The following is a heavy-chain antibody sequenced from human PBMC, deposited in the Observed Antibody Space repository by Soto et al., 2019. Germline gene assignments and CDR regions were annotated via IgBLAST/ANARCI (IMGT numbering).Heavy chain of an antibody. CDR1: GHTFQNYA. Sequence: GGSLRLSCVASGHTFQNYAMTWVRQAPGMGLEWVSGISGSGGSTYYADSVRGRFTISRDDSKNTLYLQMSSLRAEDTAVYYCAVRGTGTLSLGYWGQGTMVTAPQ. D-gene: IGHD1-26*01. CDR3: AVRGTGTLSLGY. CDR2: ISGSGGST. V-gene: IGHV3-23*01. J-gene: IGHJ4*02.